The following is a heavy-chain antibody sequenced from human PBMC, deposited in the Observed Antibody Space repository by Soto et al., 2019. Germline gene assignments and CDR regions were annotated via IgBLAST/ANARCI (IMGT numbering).Heavy chain of an antibody. V-gene: IGHV3-23*01. Sequence: RRLSCAASGFTFSSYAMRWVRQSPGKLLEWVSAISGSGGSTYYADSVKVRFTISRDNSKNTLYLQMNSLRAEDTAIDYCAKVGSIAARGYYYGMDVWGQGTTVTVSS. CDR1: GFTFSSYA. D-gene: IGHD6-6*01. J-gene: IGHJ6*02. CDR2: ISGSGGST. CDR3: AKVGSIAARGYYYGMDV.